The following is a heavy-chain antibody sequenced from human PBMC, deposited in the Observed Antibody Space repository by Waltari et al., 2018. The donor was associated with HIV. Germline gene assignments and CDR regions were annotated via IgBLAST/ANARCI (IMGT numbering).Heavy chain of an antibody. CDR3: ARDLVKYSVTNWFDP. V-gene: IGHV1-69*12. D-gene: IGHD2-2*01. J-gene: IGHJ5*02. CDR2: IIPIFGTA. CDR1: GGTFSSYA. Sequence: QVQLVQSGAEVTKPGSSVKVSCKASGGTFSSYALSWVGQATGQGLEWRGGIIPIFGTANDAQKFQGRVTITADESTSTAYMELSSLRSEDTAVYYCARDLVKYSVTNWFDPWGQGTLVTVSS.